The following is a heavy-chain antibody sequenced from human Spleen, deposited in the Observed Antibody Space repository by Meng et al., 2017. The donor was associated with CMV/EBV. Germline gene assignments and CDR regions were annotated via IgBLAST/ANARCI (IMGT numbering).Heavy chain of an antibody. V-gene: IGHV3-21*01. CDR3: ARRLWSGYTDWYFDL. CDR2: ITGSGLFI. D-gene: IGHD3-3*01. Sequence: SGFTFSSYTMIWVRQFPGKGLEWVSSITGSGLFIYYAESVKGRFTISRDNAKSSLYLQMDSLRAEDTAVYYCARRLWSGYTDWYFDLWGRGTLVTVSS. J-gene: IGHJ2*01. CDR1: GFTFSSYT.